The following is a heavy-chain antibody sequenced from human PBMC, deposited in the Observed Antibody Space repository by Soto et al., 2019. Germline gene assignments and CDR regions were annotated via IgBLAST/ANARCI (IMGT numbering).Heavy chain of an antibody. J-gene: IGHJ4*02. D-gene: IGHD1-1*01. CDR2: IYWDDDK. CDR1: GFSLSTSGVG. V-gene: IGHV2-5*02. CDR3: APTLWNGEFDY. Sequence: QITLKESGPTLMKPTQTLTLTCTFSGFSLSTSGVGVGWIRQPPGEALEWLALIYWDDDKRYSPSLKSRLTITKDTSKNQVVLTMTNMDPVDTATYYCAPTLWNGEFDYWGQGTLVTVSS.